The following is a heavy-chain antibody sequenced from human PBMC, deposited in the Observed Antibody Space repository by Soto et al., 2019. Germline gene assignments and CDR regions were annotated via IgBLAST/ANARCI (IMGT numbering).Heavy chain of an antibody. D-gene: IGHD6-13*01. CDR1: GGSFSGYY. V-gene: IGHV4-34*01. CDR2: INHSGST. Sequence: KASETLSLTCAVYGGSFSGYYWSWIRQPPGRGLEWIGEINHSGSTNYNPSLKSRVTLSVDTSKNQFSLKLNSVTAADTAVYYCAAQQLDWGWFDPWGQGTLVTVSS. CDR3: AAQQLDWGWFDP. J-gene: IGHJ5*02.